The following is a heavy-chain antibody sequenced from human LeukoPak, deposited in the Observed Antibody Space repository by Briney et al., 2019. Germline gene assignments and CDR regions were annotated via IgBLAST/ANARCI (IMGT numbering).Heavy chain of an antibody. CDR2: IYPGDSDA. J-gene: IGHJ3*02. CDR3: AKPSPRYCSGGTCDAFDI. V-gene: IGHV5-51*01. D-gene: IGHD2-15*01. Sequence: GESLKISCKGSGYSFTNYWIGWVRQMPGKGLEWMGIIYPGDSDARYSPSFQGQVTISADKFISTVYLQWSSLKASDTAMYYCAKPSPRYCSGGTCDAFDIWGQGTMVTVSS. CDR1: GYSFTNYW.